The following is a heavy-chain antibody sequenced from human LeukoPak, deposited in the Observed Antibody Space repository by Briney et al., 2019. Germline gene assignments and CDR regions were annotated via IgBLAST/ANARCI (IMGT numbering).Heavy chain of an antibody. CDR1: GGSISSYY. D-gene: IGHD6-19*01. J-gene: IGHJ4*02. CDR2: IYYSGST. CDR3: ARDLYSSGWRLAPFGY. Sequence: SETLSLTCTVSGGSISSYYWSWIRQPPGKGLEWIGYIYYSGSTNYNPSLKSRVTISVDTSKNQFSLKLSSVTPADTAVYYCARDLYSSGWRLAPFGYWGQGTLVTVSS. V-gene: IGHV4-59*01.